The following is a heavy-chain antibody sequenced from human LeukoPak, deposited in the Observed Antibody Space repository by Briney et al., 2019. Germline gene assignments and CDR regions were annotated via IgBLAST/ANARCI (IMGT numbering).Heavy chain of an antibody. Sequence: KVSCKISGYKLTNNWIGWVRQVPGKGLEWMGLIYPGYSDTRYSPSFQGQVTISADKSISTAYLQWSSLKASDTAMYYCARIQADYDYVWGSYRPYFDYWGQGTLVTVSS. J-gene: IGHJ4*02. CDR2: IYPGYSDT. V-gene: IGHV5-51*01. CDR3: ARIQADYDYVWGSYRPYFDY. D-gene: IGHD3-16*02. CDR1: GYKLTNNW.